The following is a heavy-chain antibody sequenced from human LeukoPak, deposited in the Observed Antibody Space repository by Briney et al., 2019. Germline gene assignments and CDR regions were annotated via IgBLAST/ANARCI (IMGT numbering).Heavy chain of an antibody. D-gene: IGHD4-17*01. CDR2: ISYDGSNK. J-gene: IGHJ4*02. CDR3: ARGHGDYDY. Sequence: PGRSLRLSCAASGFTFSSYAMHWVRQAPGKGLEWVAVISYDGSNKYYADSVKGRFTISRDNSKNTLYLQMNSLRAEDTAVYYCARGHGDYDYWGQGTLVTVSS. CDR1: GFTFSSYA. V-gene: IGHV3-30*04.